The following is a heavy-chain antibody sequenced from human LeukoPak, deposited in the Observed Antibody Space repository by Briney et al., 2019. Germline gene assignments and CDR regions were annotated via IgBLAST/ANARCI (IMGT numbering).Heavy chain of an antibody. Sequence: GGSLRLSCAASGFTFSTYWMIWVRQAPEKGLEWVANIKQDGRETYYVQSVRGRFSISRDNAKNSVYLQMNSLRDEDTAVYYCGRAATYGGDTFLDYWGHGILVTVSS. D-gene: IGHD4-17*01. CDR3: GRAATYGGDTFLDY. CDR1: GFTFSTYW. V-gene: IGHV3-7*01. CDR2: IKQDGRET. J-gene: IGHJ4*01.